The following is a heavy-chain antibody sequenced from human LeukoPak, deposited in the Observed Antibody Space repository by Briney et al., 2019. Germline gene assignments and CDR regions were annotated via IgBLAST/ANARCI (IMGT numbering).Heavy chain of an antibody. CDR1: GFTVSSNY. D-gene: IGHD3-9*01. CDR3: AKVLLRYFDWSYFDY. J-gene: IGHJ4*02. CDR2: IYSGGST. Sequence: GGSLRLSCAASGFTVSSNYMSWVRQAPGKGLEWVSVIYSGGSTYYADSVKGRFTISRDNSKNTLYLQMNSLRAEDTAVYYCAKVLLRYFDWSYFDYWGQGTLVTVSS. V-gene: IGHV3-53*01.